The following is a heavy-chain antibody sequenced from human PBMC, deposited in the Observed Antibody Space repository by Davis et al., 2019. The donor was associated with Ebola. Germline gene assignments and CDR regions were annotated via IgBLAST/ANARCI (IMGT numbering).Heavy chain of an antibody. CDR2: ISSSGSTI. J-gene: IGHJ6*03. D-gene: IGHD2-2*02. V-gene: IGHV3-11*04. Sequence: GESLKISCAASGFTFSDYYMSWIRQAPGKGLGWVSYISSSGSTIYYADSVKGRFTISRDNAKNSLYLQMNSLRAEDTAVYYCAREGYCSSTSCYKSLAYYYYYMDVWGKGTTVTVSS. CDR1: GFTFSDYY. CDR3: AREGYCSSTSCYKSLAYYYYYMDV.